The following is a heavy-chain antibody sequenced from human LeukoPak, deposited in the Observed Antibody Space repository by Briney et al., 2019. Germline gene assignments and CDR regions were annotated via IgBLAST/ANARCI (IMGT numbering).Heavy chain of an antibody. CDR2: VRNDGSNE. Sequence: GGSLRLSCAASGFVLSDYGMHWVRQAPGKGLEWVAFVRNDGSNEYYVGSVKGRFTISRDKSKNTLYLQMNSLRAEDTAVYSCAKESDSGYHSEGPKNWGLGTLVTVSS. J-gene: IGHJ4*02. V-gene: IGHV3-30*02. D-gene: IGHD5-12*01. CDR3: AKESDSGYHSEGPKN. CDR1: GFVLSDYG.